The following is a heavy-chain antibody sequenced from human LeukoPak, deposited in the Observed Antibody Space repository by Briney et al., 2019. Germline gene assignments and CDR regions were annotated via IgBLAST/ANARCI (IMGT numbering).Heavy chain of an antibody. CDR2: INPNSGVT. J-gene: IGHJ4*02. V-gene: IGHV1-2*06. Sequence: ASVKVSCKASGYTFSDYYIHWVRQAPGQGLEWMGRINPNSGVTNYAKNFQGRFTITRDTSISTASMELSSLRSDDPAVYYCARQSEPKGDYWGQGTLVTVSS. CDR3: ARQSEPKGDY. CDR1: GYTFSDYY.